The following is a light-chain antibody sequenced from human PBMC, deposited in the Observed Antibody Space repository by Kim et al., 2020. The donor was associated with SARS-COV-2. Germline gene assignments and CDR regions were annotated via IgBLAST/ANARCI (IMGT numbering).Light chain of an antibody. CDR1: SSDVGGYPF. V-gene: IGLV2-14*03. CDR3: SSYTNTKTVV. Sequence: QSALSQPASVSGSPGQSITISCTGSSSDVGGYPFVSWYQQHPGTAPKLITYDVSRRPSGVSNRFSGSKSGNTASLAISGLQAEDEADYYCSSYTNTKTVVFGGGTKVTVL. J-gene: IGLJ2*01. CDR2: DVS.